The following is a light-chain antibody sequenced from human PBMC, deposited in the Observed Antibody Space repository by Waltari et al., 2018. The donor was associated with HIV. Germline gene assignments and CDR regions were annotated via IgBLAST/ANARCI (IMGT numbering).Light chain of an antibody. CDR2: DAN. CDR1: SSDIGTYIS. CDR3: SSYTNTSTLV. Sequence: QSALTQPASVSGSLGQSITISCIGTSSDIGTYISVCWYQHHPDKAPKLVVFDANLRPSRVPFRFSGSKSGNTASLTISGLQAEDEADYYCSSYTNTSTLVFGGGTKVTVL. J-gene: IGLJ3*02. V-gene: IGLV2-14*01.